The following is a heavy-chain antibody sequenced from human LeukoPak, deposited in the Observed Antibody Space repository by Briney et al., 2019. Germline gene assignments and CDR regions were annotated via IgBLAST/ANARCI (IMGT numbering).Heavy chain of an antibody. CDR3: ARGHQYQRFVGY. V-gene: IGHV4-34*01. D-gene: IGHD2-2*01. Sequence: SETLSPTCAVYGGSFSGYYWSWIRQPPGKGLEWIGEINHSGSTNYNPSLKSRVTISVDTSKNQFSLKLNSVTAADTAVYYCARGHQYQRFVGYWGQGTLVTVSS. CDR2: INHSGST. J-gene: IGHJ4*02. CDR1: GGSFSGYY.